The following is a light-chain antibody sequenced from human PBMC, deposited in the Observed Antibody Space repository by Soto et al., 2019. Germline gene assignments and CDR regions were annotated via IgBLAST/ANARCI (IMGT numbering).Light chain of an antibody. J-gene: IGKJ1*01. CDR2: GAS. CDR3: QHYGSSTRT. CDR1: QSVSSGY. V-gene: IGKV3-20*01. Sequence: ELVLTQSPATLSLSPGDTATLSCRATQSVSSGYLAWYQQKPGQAPRLLISGASSRATGIPDRFSGIGSGADFTLTITRLEPEDFEVYYCQHYGSSTRTFGQGTKVEIK.